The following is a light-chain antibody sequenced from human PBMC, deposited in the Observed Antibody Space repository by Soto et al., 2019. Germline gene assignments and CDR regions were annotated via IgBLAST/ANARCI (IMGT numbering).Light chain of an antibody. J-gene: IGKJ2*02. CDR3: QQSYTTPPWT. CDR1: ESVNKY. V-gene: IGKV1-39*01. CDR2: AAS. Sequence: DIQMTQSPTSLSASVGDRVTITCQASESVNKYLNWYQQRPGKAPRLLIYAASSLQTGVPSRFSGSGSGTDFTLTISSLQPEDFAIYYCQQSYTTPPWTFGQGTKLE.